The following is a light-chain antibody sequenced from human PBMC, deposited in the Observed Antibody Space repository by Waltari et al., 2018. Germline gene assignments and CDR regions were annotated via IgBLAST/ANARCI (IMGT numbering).Light chain of an antibody. J-gene: IGLJ3*02. Sequence: SSELTQDPAVSVALGLTVRITCQGDTLRNYYANWYQQKPGQAPVVVIYGKSNRPSGIPDRFSVSSARDTASLTSTGTQAEDEADYYCNSRDSSGDHWVFCGGTKLTVL. CDR3: NSRDSSGDHWV. CDR1: TLRNYY. CDR2: GKS. V-gene: IGLV3-19*01.